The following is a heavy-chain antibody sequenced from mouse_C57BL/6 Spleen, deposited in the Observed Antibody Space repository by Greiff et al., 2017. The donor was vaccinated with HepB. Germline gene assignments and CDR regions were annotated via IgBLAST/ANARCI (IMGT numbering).Heavy chain of an antibody. CDR1: GYTFTSYT. J-gene: IGHJ4*01. Sequence: QVQLKESGAELARPGASVKMSCKASGYTFTSYTMHWVKQRPGQGLEWIGYINPSSGYTKYNQKFKDKATLTADKSSSTAYMQLSSLTSEDSAVYYCARWGDNPYYYAMDYWGQGTSVTVSS. CDR3: ARWGDNPYYYAMDY. V-gene: IGHV1-4*01. CDR2: INPSSGYT. D-gene: IGHD1-3*01.